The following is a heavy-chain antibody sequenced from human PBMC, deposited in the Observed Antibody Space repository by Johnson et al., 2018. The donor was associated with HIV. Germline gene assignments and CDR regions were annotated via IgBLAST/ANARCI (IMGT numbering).Heavy chain of an antibody. V-gene: IGHV3-30-3*01. J-gene: IGHJ3*02. CDR3: TTDRPNEGTLSKRDALHPFDI. CDR1: GFTFSSYY. Sequence: QVQLVESGGGLVQPGGSLRLSCAASGFTFSSYYMNCVRQAPGNGLEWVAVISYDGSNKYYADSVKGRFTISRDNSKNTLYLQMNSLRTWDTAVYYCTTDRPNEGTLSKRDALHPFDIWGQGTMVTVSS. CDR2: ISYDGSNK. D-gene: IGHD3-16*01.